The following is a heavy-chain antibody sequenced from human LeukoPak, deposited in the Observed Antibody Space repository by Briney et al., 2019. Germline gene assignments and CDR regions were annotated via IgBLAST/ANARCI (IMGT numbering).Heavy chain of an antibody. Sequence: GGSLRLSCAASGFTFSTYSMNWVRQAPGKGREWVSSISSSSSYIYYADSVKGRFTISRDNAKNSLYLQMNSLRAEDTAVYYCAAYSGSYPEYFQYWGQGILVTVSS. CDR3: AAYSGSYPEYFQY. V-gene: IGHV3-21*01. CDR2: ISSSSSYI. D-gene: IGHD1-26*01. CDR1: GFTFSTYS. J-gene: IGHJ1*01.